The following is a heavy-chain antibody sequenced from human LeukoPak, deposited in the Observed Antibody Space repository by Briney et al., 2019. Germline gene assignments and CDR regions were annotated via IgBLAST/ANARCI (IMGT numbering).Heavy chain of an antibody. V-gene: IGHV1-2*02. CDR2: INPNSGGT. CDR3: ARLYYDSSVGTI. CDR1: GYTFTGYY. D-gene: IGHD3-22*01. J-gene: IGHJ4*02. Sequence: ASVKVSCKASGYTFTGYYMHWVRQAPGQGLEWMGWINPNSGGTNYAQKFQGRVAMTRDTSISTAYMELSRLRSDDTAVYYCARLYYDSSVGTIWGQGTLVTVSS.